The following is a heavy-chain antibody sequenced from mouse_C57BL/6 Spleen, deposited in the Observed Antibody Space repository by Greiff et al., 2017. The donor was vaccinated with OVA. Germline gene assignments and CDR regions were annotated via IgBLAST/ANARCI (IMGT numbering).Heavy chain of an antibody. D-gene: IGHD2-5*01. J-gene: IGHJ2*01. CDR3: ARSYSNYEYYFDY. Sequence: VQLQQPGAELVKPGASVKLSCKASGYTFTSYWMQWVKQRPGQGLEWIGEIDPSDSYTNYNQKFKGKATLTVDTSSSTAYMQLSSLTSEDSAVYYCARSYSNYEYYFDYWGQGTTPTVSS. CDR1: GYTFTSYW. CDR2: IDPSDSYT. V-gene: IGHV1-50*01.